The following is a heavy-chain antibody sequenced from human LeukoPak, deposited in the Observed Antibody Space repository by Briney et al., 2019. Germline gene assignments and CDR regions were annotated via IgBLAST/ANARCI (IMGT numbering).Heavy chain of an antibody. D-gene: IGHD5-24*01. CDR1: ELTFSTYP. CDR2: ISGSGGST. CDR3: ATMGKDGYNANYYGMDV. Sequence: GGSLRLSCVGSELTFSTYPMSWVRQAPGKGLEWVSAISGSGGSTFYADSVKGRFTISRDNSKNTLFLQMNSLGAEDTAIYYCATMGKDGYNANYYGMDVWGQGTTVTVSS. V-gene: IGHV3-23*01. J-gene: IGHJ6*02.